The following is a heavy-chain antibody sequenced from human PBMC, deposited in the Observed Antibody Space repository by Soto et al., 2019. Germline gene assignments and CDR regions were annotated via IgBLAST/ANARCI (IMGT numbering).Heavy chain of an antibody. Sequence: GSLRLSCAASGFTFSSYAMSWVRQAPGKGLEWVSAISGSGGSTYYADSVKGRFTISRDNSKNTLYLQMNSLRAEDTAVYYCAKDFGGRSGPDYWGQGTLVTVSS. D-gene: IGHD3-3*01. J-gene: IGHJ4*02. CDR3: AKDFGGRSGPDY. CDR1: GFTFSSYA. V-gene: IGHV3-23*01. CDR2: ISGSGGST.